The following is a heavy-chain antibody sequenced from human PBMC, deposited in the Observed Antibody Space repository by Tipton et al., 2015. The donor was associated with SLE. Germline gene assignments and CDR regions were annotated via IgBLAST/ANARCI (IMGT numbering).Heavy chain of an antibody. J-gene: IGHJ5*02. CDR2: MHNSGDS. CDR3: ARDYDSSGSFDP. D-gene: IGHD3-22*01. V-gene: IGHV4-4*09. CDR1: GGSISSYY. Sequence: TLSLTCTVSGGSISSYYWSWIRQPPGKGLGWIGQMHNSGDSTYNPSLKSRVTMSVDTSKNQFSLKLSSVTAADTAVYYCARDYDSSGSFDPWGQGTLVTVSS.